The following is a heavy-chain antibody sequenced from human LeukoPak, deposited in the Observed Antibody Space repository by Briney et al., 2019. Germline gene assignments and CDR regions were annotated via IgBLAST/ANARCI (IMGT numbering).Heavy chain of an antibody. J-gene: IGHJ4*02. D-gene: IGHD6-13*01. CDR3: ARVSREYSSSQQLDY. CDR2: IYYSGST. Sequence: PSETLSLTCTVSGGSISSSSCYWGWIRQPPGKGLEWIGSIYYSGSTYYNPSLKSRVTISVDTSKNQFSLKLSSVTAADTAVYYCARVSREYSSSQQLDYWGQGTLVTVSS. V-gene: IGHV4-39*07. CDR1: GGSISSSSCY.